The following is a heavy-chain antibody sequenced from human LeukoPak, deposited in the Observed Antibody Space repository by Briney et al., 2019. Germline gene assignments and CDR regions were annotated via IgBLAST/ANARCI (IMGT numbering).Heavy chain of an antibody. Sequence: ASVKVSCKVSGYTLTELSMHWVRQAPGKGLEWMGGFDPEDGETIYAQKFQGRVTMTEDTSTDTAYMELSGLRSEDTAVYYCARPFRSGWYVGSAFDIWGRGTMVTVSS. J-gene: IGHJ3*02. CDR2: FDPEDGET. V-gene: IGHV1-24*01. CDR3: ARPFRSGWYVGSAFDI. D-gene: IGHD6-19*01. CDR1: GYTLTELS.